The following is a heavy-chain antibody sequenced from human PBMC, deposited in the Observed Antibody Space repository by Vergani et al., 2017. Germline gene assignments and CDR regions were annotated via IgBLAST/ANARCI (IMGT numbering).Heavy chain of an antibody. J-gene: IGHJ6*03. CDR1: GFLVNSNY. Sequence: EVQLVETGGGLIRPGESLRLSCAVSGFLVNSNYMSWVRQAPGKGLEWLSIIYSDGRTFYADSVKRRFTVSRDISNNTMSLQVNSRRAEDTATYYCSRVWDVARNYYYYMDVWGTGTTVTFSS. CDR2: IYSDGRT. V-gene: IGHV3-53*02. CDR3: SRVWDVARNYYYYMDV. D-gene: IGHD3-16*01.